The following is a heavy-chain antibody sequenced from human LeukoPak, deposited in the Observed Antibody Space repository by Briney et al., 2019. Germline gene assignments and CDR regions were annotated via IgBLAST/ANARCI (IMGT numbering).Heavy chain of an antibody. D-gene: IGHD3-10*01. V-gene: IGHV1-2*06. CDR3: ARVGNTYYYGSGSYYTPYYFDY. J-gene: IGHJ4*02. CDR2: INPNSGDT. Sequence: ASVKVSCKASGYTFTGYYMHWVRQAPGQGLEWMGRINPNSGDTNYAQKFQGRVTMTRDTSISTAYMELSSLRSDDTAVYYCARVGNTYYYGSGSYYTPYYFDYWGQGTLVTVSS. CDR1: GYTFTGYY.